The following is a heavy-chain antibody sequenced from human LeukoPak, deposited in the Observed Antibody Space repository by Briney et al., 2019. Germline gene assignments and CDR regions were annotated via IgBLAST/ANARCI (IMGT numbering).Heavy chain of an antibody. J-gene: IGHJ4*02. CDR2: INHSGST. CDR1: GGSFSGYY. Sequence: SSETLSLTCAVYGGSFSGYYWSWIRQPPGKGLEWIGEINHSGSTNYNPSLKSRVTISVDTSKNQFFLKLSSVTAADTAVYYCARGGYSYGHDYWGQGTLVTVSS. CDR3: ARGGYSYGHDY. D-gene: IGHD5-18*01. V-gene: IGHV4-34*01.